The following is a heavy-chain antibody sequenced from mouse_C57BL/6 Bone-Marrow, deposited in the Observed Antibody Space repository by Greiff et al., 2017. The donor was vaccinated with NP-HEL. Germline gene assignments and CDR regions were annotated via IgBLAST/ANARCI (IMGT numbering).Heavy chain of an antibody. J-gene: IGHJ2*01. Sequence: VQLQQSGAELVRPGTSVKVSCKASGYAFTNYWIEWVKQRPGQGLEWIGGINPGSGGTKYNEKFKGKATLTVDKSSSTACIQLSSLSSVDSSVYFCARSRCYGNYDYWGQGTTLTVSS. CDR1: GYAFTNYW. CDR3: ARSRCYGNYDY. D-gene: IGHD2-1*01. CDR2: INPGSGGT. V-gene: IGHV1-54*01.